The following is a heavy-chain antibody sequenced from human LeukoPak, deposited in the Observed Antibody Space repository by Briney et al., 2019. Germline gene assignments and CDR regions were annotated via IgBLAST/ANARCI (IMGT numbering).Heavy chain of an antibody. Sequence: GGSLRLSCAAAGFTVSSNYMSWVRQAPGKELEWVSITYYGGTTYYADSVKGRFTISRDNSKNTLYLQMNSLRADDTAVYYCARDSEGDGYNFDTRGRGTLVTVSS. D-gene: IGHD5-24*01. CDR2: TYYGGTT. CDR1: GFTVSSNY. CDR3: ARDSEGDGYNFDT. J-gene: IGHJ5*02. V-gene: IGHV3-53*01.